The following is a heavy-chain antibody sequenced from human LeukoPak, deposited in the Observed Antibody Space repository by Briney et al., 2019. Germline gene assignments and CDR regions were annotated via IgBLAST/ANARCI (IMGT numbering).Heavy chain of an antibody. CDR1: GGSVSSGSYY. Sequence: TSETLSLTCTVSGGSVSSGSYYWSWIRQPPGKGLEWIGYIYNSGSTYYNPSLKSRVTISVDTSKNQFSLKLSSVTAADTAVYYCARIYGYPLYYFDYWGQGTLVTVSS. D-gene: IGHD4-17*01. J-gene: IGHJ4*02. CDR3: ARIYGYPLYYFDY. CDR2: IYNSGST. V-gene: IGHV4-61*01.